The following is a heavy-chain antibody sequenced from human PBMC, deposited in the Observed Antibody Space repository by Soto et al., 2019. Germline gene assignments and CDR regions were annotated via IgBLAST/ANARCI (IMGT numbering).Heavy chain of an antibody. D-gene: IGHD5-12*01. Sequence: KPSETLSLTCTVSGGSISSYYWSWIRQPAGKGLAWIGRVYTSGSTNYNPSLMRRVTMSVDPSKNQFSLKLSSLTAADTAVYYCARDRPIVATSGYGMDVWGQGTTVTVSS. V-gene: IGHV4-4*07. CDR1: GGSISSYY. J-gene: IGHJ6*02. CDR3: ARDRPIVATSGYGMDV. CDR2: VYTSGST.